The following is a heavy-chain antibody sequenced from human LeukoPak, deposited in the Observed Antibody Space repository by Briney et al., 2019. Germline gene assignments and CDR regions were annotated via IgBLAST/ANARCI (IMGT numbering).Heavy chain of an antibody. J-gene: IGHJ4*02. D-gene: IGHD6-19*01. CDR3: ARVAVAAREYFDY. CDR1: GASISSYY. Sequence: SETLSLTCTVSGASISSYYWSWIRQSPGKGLEWIGYIYYSGSTNYNPSLKSRVTISVDTSKNQFSLKLSSVTAADTAVYYCARVAVAAREYFDYWGQGTLVTVSS. CDR2: IYYSGST. V-gene: IGHV4-59*01.